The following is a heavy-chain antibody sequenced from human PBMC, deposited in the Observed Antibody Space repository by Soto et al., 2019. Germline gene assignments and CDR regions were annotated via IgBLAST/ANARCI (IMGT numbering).Heavy chain of an antibody. D-gene: IGHD3-10*01. Sequence: GASVKVSCKASGDTFSFYTINWVRQAPGLGLEWMGRVNPILSMSNYAQKFQGRVTMTAGKSTSTAYMELRSLRSEDTAFYYCATSYGSGYRAFDYWGQGALVTVSS. V-gene: IGHV1-69*02. CDR2: VNPILSMS. J-gene: IGHJ4*02. CDR3: ATSYGSGYRAFDY. CDR1: GDTFSFYT.